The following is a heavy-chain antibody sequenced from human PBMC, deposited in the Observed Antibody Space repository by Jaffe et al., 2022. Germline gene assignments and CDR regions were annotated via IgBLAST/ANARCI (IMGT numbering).Heavy chain of an antibody. J-gene: IGHJ4*02. Sequence: QVQLVQSGAEVRKPGASVTVSCKTSGYSFINYYMYWVRQAPGQGFEWMGMINPSGSATTYAEKFRGRVIMTRDASTSTVSMELSSLRSEDTAIYYCVRGTETSSGTWYRHFEYWGRGTLVTVSS. D-gene: IGHD6-13*01. CDR3: VRGTETSSGTWYRHFEY. V-gene: IGHV1-46*03. CDR1: GYSFINYY. CDR2: INPSGSAT.